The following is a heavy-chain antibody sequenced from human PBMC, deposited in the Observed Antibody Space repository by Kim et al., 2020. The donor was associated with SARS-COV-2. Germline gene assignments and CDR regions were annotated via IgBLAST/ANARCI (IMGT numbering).Heavy chain of an antibody. Sequence: ASVKVSCKASGYTFTSYAMNWVRQAPGQGLEWMGWINTNTGNPTYAQGFTGRFVFSLDTSVSTAYLQISSLKAEDTAVYYCARVDCGGDCYYYYYYGMDVWGQGTTVTVSS. CDR1: GYTFTSYA. D-gene: IGHD2-21*02. CDR2: INTNTGNP. J-gene: IGHJ6*02. CDR3: ARVDCGGDCYYYYYYGMDV. V-gene: IGHV7-4-1*02.